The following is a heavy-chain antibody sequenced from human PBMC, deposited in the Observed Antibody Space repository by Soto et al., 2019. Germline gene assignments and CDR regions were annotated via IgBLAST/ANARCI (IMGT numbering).Heavy chain of an antibody. V-gene: IGHV4-34*01. Sequence: SETLSLTCAVYGGSFSGYYWTWIRQPPGKGLEWIGEINHSGSTNYNPSLKSRVTISVDTSKNQFSLNLSSVTAADTAVYYCARGPAIFGVVIKWVERLGHTRMDVWGRGTTVTVSS. J-gene: IGHJ6*03. CDR2: INHSGST. CDR1: GGSFSGYY. CDR3: ARGPAIFGVVIKWVERLGHTRMDV. D-gene: IGHD3-3*01.